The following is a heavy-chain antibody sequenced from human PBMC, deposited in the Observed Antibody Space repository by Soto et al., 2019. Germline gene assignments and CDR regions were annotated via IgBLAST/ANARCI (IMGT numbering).Heavy chain of an antibody. D-gene: IGHD2-15*01. V-gene: IGHV4-31*03. Sequence: PSETLSLTCTVSGGSISSASYYWSWIRQYPGKGLEWIGYIYYSGSTYYNPSLKSRVSISLDTSKNQFALNLTSVTAADTAVYYCARGVVVASTPFDYWGQGTLVTVSS. J-gene: IGHJ4*02. CDR2: IYYSGST. CDR1: GGSISSASYY. CDR3: ARGVVVASTPFDY.